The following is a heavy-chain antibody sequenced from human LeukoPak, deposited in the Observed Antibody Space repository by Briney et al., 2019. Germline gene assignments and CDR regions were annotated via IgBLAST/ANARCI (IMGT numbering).Heavy chain of an antibody. J-gene: IGHJ4*02. Sequence: GGSLRLSCAASGFSFSNYGMHWVRQAPGKGLEWVAVIWYDGTSKYYVDSVKGRFTISRDNSKNTLYLEMNSLRAEDTAVFYCAKDSSRDYYYFDYWGQGTLVTVSS. CDR2: IWYDGTSK. V-gene: IGHV3-30*02. CDR3: AKDSSRDYYYFDY. CDR1: GFSFSNYG. D-gene: IGHD6-13*01.